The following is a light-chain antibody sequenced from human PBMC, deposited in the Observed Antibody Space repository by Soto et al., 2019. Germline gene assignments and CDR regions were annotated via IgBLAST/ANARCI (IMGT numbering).Light chain of an antibody. V-gene: IGKV1D-12*01. J-gene: IGKJ5*01. Sequence: DVQVTQSPSFVSASVGDRVTITCRASQGIGTWLAWYQQKPGAAPNLLISGASNLESGVPARFSGSGPGTHFTFTIVSLQPEDSSTYYCQQTNSFPITFGQGTRLEI. CDR2: GAS. CDR1: QGIGTW. CDR3: QQTNSFPIT.